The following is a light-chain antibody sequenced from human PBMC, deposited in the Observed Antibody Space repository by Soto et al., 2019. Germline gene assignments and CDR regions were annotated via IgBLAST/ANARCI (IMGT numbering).Light chain of an antibody. Sequence: DIQMTQSPSTLSASVGDRVTITCRASQTISRSLAWYQHQPGKAPKLLIYDASTLESGVPSRFSGTGSGTEFSLSISSLQPDDFATYYCQQCYKGWTFRQRTKVDIK. CDR2: DAS. J-gene: IGKJ1*01. CDR1: QTISRS. CDR3: QQCYKGWT. V-gene: IGKV1-5*01.